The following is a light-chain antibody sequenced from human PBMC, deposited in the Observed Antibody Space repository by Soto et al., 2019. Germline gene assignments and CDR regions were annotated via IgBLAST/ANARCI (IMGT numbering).Light chain of an antibody. CDR3: QQYGGSPIT. V-gene: IGKV3-20*01. Sequence: EIVLTQSPGTLSLSPGEGATLSRRASQNGDSNYLAWYQQKPGQAPTLLMSGASNRASGVPVRFSGSGSGTDFTLTITRLEPEDFALYYCQQYGGSPITFGLGTRLEIK. CDR1: QNGDSNY. CDR2: GAS. J-gene: IGKJ5*01.